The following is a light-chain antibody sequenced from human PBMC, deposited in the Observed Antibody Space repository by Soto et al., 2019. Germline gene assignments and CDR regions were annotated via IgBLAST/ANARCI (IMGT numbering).Light chain of an antibody. CDR2: GAS. CDR1: QSVTSTY. CDR3: QQYNNWPAIT. V-gene: IGKV3-20*01. Sequence: DIVLTQSPGTLSLSPGERATLSCRASQSVTSTYLAWYQQKPGQAPRLLIYGASNRATGIPDRFSGSGSGTDFTLTISSLQSEDFAVYYCQQYNNWPAITFGQGTRLEIK. J-gene: IGKJ5*01.